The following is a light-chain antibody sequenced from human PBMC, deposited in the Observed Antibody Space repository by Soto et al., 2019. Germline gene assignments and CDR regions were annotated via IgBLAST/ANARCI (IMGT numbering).Light chain of an antibody. J-gene: IGKJ1*01. CDR2: GAS. Sequence: EIVFTQSPGTLSFSPGERATLSCRASQSVSSSYLAWYQLKPGQAPRLLMYGASSRATGIPDRISGRGSGTDFTLTISRLEPEDFAVYYCHQYGSSPATFGQGTKVDIK. CDR3: HQYGSSPAT. CDR1: QSVSSSY. V-gene: IGKV3-20*01.